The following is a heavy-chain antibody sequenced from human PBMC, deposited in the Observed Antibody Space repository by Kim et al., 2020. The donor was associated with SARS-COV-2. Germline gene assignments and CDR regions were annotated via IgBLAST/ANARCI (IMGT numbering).Heavy chain of an antibody. CDR1: GFTFSSYW. J-gene: IGHJ6*02. CDR3: ARENLYYYGSGSWIYYYYYGMDG. D-gene: IGHD3-10*01. CDR2: IKQDGSEK. V-gene: IGHV3-7*01. Sequence: GGSLRLSCAASGFTFSSYWMSWVRQAPGKGLEWVANIKQDGSEKYYVDSVKGRFTISRDNAKNSLYLQMNSLRAEDTAVYYCARENLYYYGSGSWIYYYYYGMDGWGQGTTVTVSS.